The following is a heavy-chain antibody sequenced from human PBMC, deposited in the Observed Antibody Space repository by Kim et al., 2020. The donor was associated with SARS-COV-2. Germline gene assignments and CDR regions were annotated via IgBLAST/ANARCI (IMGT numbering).Heavy chain of an antibody. J-gene: IGHJ4*02. CDR3: AREAVAGSFDS. V-gene: IGHV1-3*01. CDR1: GYTFTTFA. Sequence: ASVKVSCKSSGYTFTTFALYWVRRAPGQRLEWMGWINGGNGNTRYSQKFQARVSITRDTSATTAYLELSGLRSEDTAVYYCAREAVAGSFDSWGQGTLVTASS. D-gene: IGHD6-19*01. CDR2: INGGNGNT.